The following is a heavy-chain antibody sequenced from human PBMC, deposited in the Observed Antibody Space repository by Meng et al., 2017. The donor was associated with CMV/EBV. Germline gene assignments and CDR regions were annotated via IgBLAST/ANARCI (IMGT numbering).Heavy chain of an antibody. CDR1: GFTFSSYA. CDR3: AKDGRGAGSYPGYFDY. CDR2: ISGSGGST. V-gene: IGHV3-23*01. J-gene: IGHJ4*02. D-gene: IGHD1-26*01. Sequence: GGSLRLSCAASGFTFSSYAMSWVRQAPGKGLEWVSAISGSGGSTYYADSVKGRFTISRDNSKNTLYLQMNSLRAEDTAMYYCAKDGRGAGSYPGYFDYWGQGTLVTVSS.